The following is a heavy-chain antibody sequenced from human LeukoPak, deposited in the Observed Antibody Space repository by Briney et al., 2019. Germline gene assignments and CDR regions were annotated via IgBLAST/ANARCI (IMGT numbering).Heavy chain of an antibody. CDR3: ARAIMSPYCSSTSCYGYWYFDL. D-gene: IGHD2-2*01. CDR2: IGTAGDP. V-gene: IGHV3-13*05. CDR1: GFTLSSYD. Sequence: GGSLRLSCAASGFTLSSYDMHWVRQAAGKDLEGVSAIGTAGDPYYPGSAKGRFTISRENAKNSLYLQMNSLRAGDTAVYYCARAIMSPYCSSTSCYGYWYFDLWGRGTLVTVSS. J-gene: IGHJ2*01.